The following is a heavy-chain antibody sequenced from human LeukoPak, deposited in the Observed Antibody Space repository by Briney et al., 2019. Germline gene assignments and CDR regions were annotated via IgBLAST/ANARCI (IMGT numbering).Heavy chain of an antibody. J-gene: IGHJ5*02. V-gene: IGHV4-4*07. CDR3: ARGQEWFDP. Sequence: SETLSLTCTVSGGSTTSYYWSWIRQPAGKGLEWIGRIYTGGRTDYNPSLKSRPTMSVDTSKNQFSLKLNSVTAADTAVYYCARGQEWFDPWGQGTLVTVSS. CDR2: IYTGGRT. CDR1: GGSTTSYY.